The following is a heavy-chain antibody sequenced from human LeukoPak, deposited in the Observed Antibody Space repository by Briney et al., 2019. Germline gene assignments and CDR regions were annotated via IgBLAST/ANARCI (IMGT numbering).Heavy chain of an antibody. CDR1: GYTFTSYD. CDR2: ISAYNGNT. CDR3: ARDRNAPPYCSSPSCYRGSPNWFDP. Sequence: GASVKVSCKASGYTFTSYDINWVRQATGQGLEWMGWISAYNGNTNYAQKLQGRVTMTTDTSTSTAYMELRSLRSDDTAVYYCARDRNAPPYCSSPSCYRGSPNWFDPGGQGPRSPSPQ. V-gene: IGHV1-18*01. D-gene: IGHD2-2*01. J-gene: IGHJ5*02.